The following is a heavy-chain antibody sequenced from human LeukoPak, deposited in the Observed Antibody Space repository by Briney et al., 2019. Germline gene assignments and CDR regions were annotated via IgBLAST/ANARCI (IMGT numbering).Heavy chain of an antibody. V-gene: IGHV3-43*02. CDR1: GFTFDDYA. CDR3: AKVLEPDYYYYYMDV. D-gene: IGHD1-1*01. CDR2: ISGDGGST. Sequence: GGSLRLSCAASGFTFDDYAMHWVRQAPGKGLEWVSLISGDGGSTYYADSVKSRFTISRDNSKNSLYLQMNSLRTEDTALYYCAKVLEPDYYYYYMDVWGKGTTVTVSS. J-gene: IGHJ6*03.